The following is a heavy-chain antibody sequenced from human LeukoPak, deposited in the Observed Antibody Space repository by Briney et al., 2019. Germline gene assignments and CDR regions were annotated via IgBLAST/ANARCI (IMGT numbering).Heavy chain of an antibody. J-gene: IGHJ4*02. V-gene: IGHV3-11*01. CDR2: ISSSGSAI. Sequence: GGSLRLFCAASGFTFSDYYMSWLRQAPGKGLEWVSYISSSGSAIYYADSVQARFTISRDNAKNSLYLQVNSLRAEDTAVYYCARERNSYFDYWGQGTLVTVSS. D-gene: IGHD1-14*01. CDR1: GFTFSDYY. CDR3: ARERNSYFDY.